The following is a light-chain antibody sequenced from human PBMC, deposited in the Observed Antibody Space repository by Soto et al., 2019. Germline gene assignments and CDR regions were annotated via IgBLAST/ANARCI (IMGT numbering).Light chain of an antibody. CDR3: SSYAGSNNVV. V-gene: IGLV2-8*01. Sequence: QSALIQPASVSGSPGQSITISCTGTSSDVGGSNYVSWYQHHPHRAPKLLIYEVSKRPSGVPDRFSGSKSGNTASLTVSGLQAEDDSDYYCSSYAGSNNVVFGGGTKLTVL. CDR2: EVS. J-gene: IGLJ2*01. CDR1: SSDVGGSNY.